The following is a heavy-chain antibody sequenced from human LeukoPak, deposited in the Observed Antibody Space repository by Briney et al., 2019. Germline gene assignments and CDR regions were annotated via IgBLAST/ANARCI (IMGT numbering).Heavy chain of an antibody. D-gene: IGHD5-18*01. J-gene: IGHJ4*02. CDR2: INGDGGST. CDR3: ARDRATAMFDY. Sequence: PGGSLRLSCAASGFTFSSYWMHWVRQAPGKGLVWVSRINGDGGSTTYADSVKGRFTISRDNAKNTLYLQMNSLSAEDTAVYYCARDRATAMFDYWAQGTWSPSPQ. CDR1: GFTFSSYW. V-gene: IGHV3-74*01.